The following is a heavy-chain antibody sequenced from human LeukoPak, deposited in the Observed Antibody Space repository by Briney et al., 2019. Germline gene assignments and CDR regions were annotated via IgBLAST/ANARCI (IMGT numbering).Heavy chain of an antibody. Sequence: ASVKVSCKASGYTFTTYYMHWVRQAPGQGLEWMGLIDPDGGSTTYAQEFQDRVIMTRDMSTSTVFLEFSGLRSDDTAVHYCGSKDGECFDHWGQGTLVTVSS. V-gene: IGHV1-46*01. D-gene: IGHD3-10*01. J-gene: IGHJ4*02. CDR3: GSKDGECFDH. CDR2: IDPDGGST. CDR1: GYTFTTYY.